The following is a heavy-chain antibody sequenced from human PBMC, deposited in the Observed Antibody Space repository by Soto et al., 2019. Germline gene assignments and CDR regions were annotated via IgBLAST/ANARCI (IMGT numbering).Heavy chain of an antibody. J-gene: IGHJ4*02. Sequence: GASVKVSCKASGGTFSSYAISWVRQAPGQGLEWMGGIIPIFGTANYAQKFQGRVTITTDTSTSTAYMELRSLRSDDTAVYYCARPFDYDSSGRDVQAFDYWGQGTLVTVSS. CDR3: ARPFDYDSSGRDVQAFDY. CDR2: IIPIFGTA. V-gene: IGHV1-69*05. D-gene: IGHD3-22*01. CDR1: GGTFSSYA.